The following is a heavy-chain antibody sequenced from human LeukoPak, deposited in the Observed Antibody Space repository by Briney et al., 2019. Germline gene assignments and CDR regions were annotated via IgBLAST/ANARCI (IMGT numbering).Heavy chain of an antibody. CDR2: INPNTGAT. J-gene: IGHJ4*02. CDR3: ARDRVGSGWPRPFYFEF. V-gene: IGHV1-2*02. Sequence: ASVRVSCKPSGYTFTGYYLHWVRQAPGQALEWMGWINPNTGATVYAQKFQGRVTPSRDTSISTGYMDLSSLRSDDTAVYYCARDRVGSGWPRPFYFEFWGQGTLVTVSS. CDR1: GYTFTGYY. D-gene: IGHD6-19*01.